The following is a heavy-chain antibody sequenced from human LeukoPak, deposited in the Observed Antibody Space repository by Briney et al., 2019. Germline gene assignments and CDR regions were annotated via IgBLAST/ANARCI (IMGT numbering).Heavy chain of an antibody. Sequence: PGGSLRLSCAASGFTFSTYSMNWVRRAPGKGLEWVSSITSSSTYIYYADSVKGRFTISRDNAKNSLYLQMNSLRAKDTAVYYCARTPESSGYFPWYFDYWGQGTLVTVSS. J-gene: IGHJ4*02. CDR1: GFTFSTYS. CDR2: ITSSSTYI. V-gene: IGHV3-21*01. CDR3: ARTPESSGYFPWYFDY. D-gene: IGHD3-22*01.